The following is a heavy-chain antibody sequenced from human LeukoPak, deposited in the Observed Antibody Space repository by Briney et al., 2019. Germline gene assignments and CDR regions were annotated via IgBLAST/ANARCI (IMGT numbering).Heavy chain of an antibody. J-gene: IGHJ6*02. V-gene: IGHV4-34*01. Sequence: SETLSLTCTVYGGSFTDYFWTWIRHSPGKGLEWTGEINDYTGDTNYNPSLNSRVSISLEKSKNQFSLELKSVTAADTAVYYCARGRIAKIVVVHSFSYGMDVWGQGTTVTVSS. CDR3: ARGRIAKIVVVHSFSYGMDV. CDR2: INDYTGDT. D-gene: IGHD3-22*01. CDR1: GGSFTDYF.